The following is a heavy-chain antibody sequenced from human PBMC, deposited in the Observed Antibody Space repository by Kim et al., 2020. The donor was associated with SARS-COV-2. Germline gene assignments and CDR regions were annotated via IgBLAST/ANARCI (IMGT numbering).Heavy chain of an antibody. V-gene: IGHV3-11*06. CDR3: ARAGYYYDSSGTSDY. J-gene: IGHJ4*02. Sequence: DSVKGRCTIARDNAKNSLYLQMNSLRAEDTAVYYCARAGYYYDSSGTSDYWGQGTLVTVSS. D-gene: IGHD3-22*01.